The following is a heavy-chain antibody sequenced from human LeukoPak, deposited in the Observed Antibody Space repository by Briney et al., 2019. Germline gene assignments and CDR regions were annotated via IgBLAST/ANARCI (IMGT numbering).Heavy chain of an antibody. CDR2: ISSSGSTI. J-gene: IGHJ4*02. V-gene: IGHV3-11*01. CDR1: GFTFSDYY. CDR3: ASSPPKWVTTVTRADY. D-gene: IGHD4-17*01. Sequence: GGSLRLSCAASGFTFSDYYMSWIRQAPGKGLEWVSYISSSGSTIYYADSVKGRFTISRDNAKNSLYLQMNSLRAEDTAVYYCASSPPKWVTTVTRADYWGQGTLVTVSS.